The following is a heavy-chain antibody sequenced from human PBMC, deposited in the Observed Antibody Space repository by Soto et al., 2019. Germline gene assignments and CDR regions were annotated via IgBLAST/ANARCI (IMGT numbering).Heavy chain of an antibody. CDR3: ARDRTSPPFYFAY. CDR1: GFTFSSYW. Sequence: GGSLRLSCAASGFTFSSYWMSWVRQAPGKGLEWVANIKQDGSDKYYVDSVKGRFTISRDNAKNSLYLQMNSLRAEDTAVYYCARDRTSPPFYFAYWGQGSLVTVSS. V-gene: IGHV3-7*01. J-gene: IGHJ4*02. CDR2: IKQDGSDK.